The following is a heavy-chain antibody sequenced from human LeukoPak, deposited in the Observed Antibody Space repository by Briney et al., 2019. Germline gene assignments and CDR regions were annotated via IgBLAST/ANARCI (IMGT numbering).Heavy chain of an antibody. CDR1: GFTFSGYA. J-gene: IGHJ4*02. Sequence: GGSLRLSCAASGFTFSGYAMSWVRQAPGEGLVWVSRINGDGSTTDYADSVKGRFTISRDNAKNTLYLQMNSLRAEDTAVYYCARVGYCSGNTCYATYDYWGQGTLVTVSS. D-gene: IGHD2-2*01. CDR3: ARVGYCSGNTCYATYDY. CDR2: INGDGSTT. V-gene: IGHV3-74*01.